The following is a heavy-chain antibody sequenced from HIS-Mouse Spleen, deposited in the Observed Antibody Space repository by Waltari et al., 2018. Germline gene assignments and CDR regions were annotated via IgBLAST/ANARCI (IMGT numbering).Heavy chain of an antibody. J-gene: IGHJ6*02. CDR2: INHSGST. CDR1: GGSFSGYY. V-gene: IGHV4-34*01. D-gene: IGHD4-17*01. Sequence: QVQLQQWGAGLLKPSETLSLTCAVYGGSFSGYYWRWIRQPPGKGLEWLGEINHSGSTNYNPSLKSRVTISVDTSKNQFSLKLSSVTAADTAVYYCARDYGDYGYTSYYYYGMDVWGQGTTVTVSS. CDR3: ARDYGDYGYTSYYYYGMDV.